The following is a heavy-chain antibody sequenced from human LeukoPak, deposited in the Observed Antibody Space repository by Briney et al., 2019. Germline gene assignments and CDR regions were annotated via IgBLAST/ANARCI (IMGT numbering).Heavy chain of an antibody. CDR3: ARPSPPGDGYNPPDH. Sequence: PGKSLTLSCVVSGFSFDNFAMHWVRQPLRKELEWVAVISHDGRTKYYADSMKGRITISRDNSKNKLFLQMNNLRSEDTAVYFCARPSPPGDGYNPPDHWGQGTLVTVSS. J-gene: IGHJ4*02. V-gene: IGHV3-30*04. CDR2: ISHDGRTK. CDR1: GFSFDNFA. D-gene: IGHD5-24*01.